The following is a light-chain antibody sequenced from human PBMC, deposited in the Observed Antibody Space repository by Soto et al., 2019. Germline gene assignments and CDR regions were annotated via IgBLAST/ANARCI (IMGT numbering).Light chain of an antibody. Sequence: DIQMTQSPSTLSASVGDRVTITCRASQSISSWLAWYQQKPGKAPKLLIYDASSLESGVPSRFSGSGSGTEFTLTISSLKHDDFAPYYCQQYNSYSPTFGQGTKV. J-gene: IGKJ1*01. CDR1: QSISSW. CDR3: QQYNSYSPT. CDR2: DAS. V-gene: IGKV1-5*01.